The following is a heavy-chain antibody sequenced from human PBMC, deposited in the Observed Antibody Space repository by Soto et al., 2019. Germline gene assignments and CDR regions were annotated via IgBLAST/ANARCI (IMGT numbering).Heavy chain of an antibody. Sequence: EVQVLGSGGGLTQPGGSLRLSCVGSGFTFSDYAMAWVRQSPGKGLEWVSSISGSGGSTYYADSVKGRFTISRDNSKNTVFLQMNSLRAEDTAVYYCAKDHGMDVWGQGATATVSS. V-gene: IGHV3-23*01. J-gene: IGHJ6*02. CDR3: AKDHGMDV. CDR1: GFTFSDYA. CDR2: ISGSGGST.